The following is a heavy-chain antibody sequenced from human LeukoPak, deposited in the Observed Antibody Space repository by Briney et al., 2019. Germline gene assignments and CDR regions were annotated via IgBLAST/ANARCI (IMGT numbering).Heavy chain of an antibody. Sequence: GGSLSLSCAASGFTFSSYSMNWVRQAPGKGLEWVSSISSSSSYIYYADSVKGRFTISRDNAKNSLYLQMNSLRAEDTAVYYCARMNPTRLCDNWGQGNLFTVSS. CDR3: ARMNPTRLCDN. V-gene: IGHV3-21*01. CDR1: GFTFSSYS. J-gene: IGHJ4*02. CDR2: ISSSSSYI.